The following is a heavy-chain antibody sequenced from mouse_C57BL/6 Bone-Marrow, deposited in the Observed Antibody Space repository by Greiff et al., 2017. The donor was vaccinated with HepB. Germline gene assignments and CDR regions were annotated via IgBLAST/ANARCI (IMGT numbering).Heavy chain of an antibody. CDR2: INPNNGGT. CDR3: ARGGTFAY. J-gene: IGHJ3*01. Sequence: VQLQQSGPELVKPGASVKISCKASGYTFTDYYMNWVKQSHGQSLEWIGDINPNNGGTSYNQKFKGKATLTVDKSSSTAYMELRSLTSEDSAVYYCARGGTFAYWGQGTLVTVSA. V-gene: IGHV1-26*01. D-gene: IGHD3-3*01. CDR1: GYTFTDYY.